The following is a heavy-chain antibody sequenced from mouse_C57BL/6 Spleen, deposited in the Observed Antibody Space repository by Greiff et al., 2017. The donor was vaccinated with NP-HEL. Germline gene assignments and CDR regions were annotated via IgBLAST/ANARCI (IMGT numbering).Heavy chain of an antibody. D-gene: IGHD3-2*02. CDR2: IDPSDSYT. J-gene: IGHJ2*01. V-gene: IGHV1-50*01. CDR1: GYTFTSYW. CDR3: ARGGQLRLYYFDY. Sequence: VKLQQPGAELVKPGASVKLSCKASGYTFTSYWMQWVKQRPGQGLEWIGEIDPSDSYTNYNQKFKGKATLTVDTSSSTAYMQLSSLTSEDSAVYYCARGGQLRLYYFDYWGQGTTLTVSS.